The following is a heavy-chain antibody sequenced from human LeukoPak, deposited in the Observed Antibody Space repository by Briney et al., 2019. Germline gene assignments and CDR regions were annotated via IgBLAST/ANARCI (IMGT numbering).Heavy chain of an antibody. CDR2: VNPNSGNT. CDR3: ARGYYYDFWSGYLNWFDP. Sequence: ASVKVSCKASGYTFTSYDINWVRQATGQGLEWMGWVNPNSGNTGYAQKFQGRVTITRNTSISTAYMELSSLRSEDTAVYYCARGYYYDFWSGYLNWFDPWGQGTLVTVSS. J-gene: IGHJ5*02. D-gene: IGHD3-3*01. CDR1: GYTFTSYD. V-gene: IGHV1-8*03.